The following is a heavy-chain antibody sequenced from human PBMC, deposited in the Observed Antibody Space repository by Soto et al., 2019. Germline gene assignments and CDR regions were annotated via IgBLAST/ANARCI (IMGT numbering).Heavy chain of an antibody. Sequence: QVQLVQSGAEVKKPGSSVKVSCKASGGTFSSYAISWVRQAPGQGLEWMGGIIPIFGTANYAQKFQGRVTITADESTSTAYMELSSLRSEDTAVYYCARPYYYDSSGYNDAFAIWGQGTMVTVSS. CDR3: ARPYYYDSSGYNDAFAI. CDR2: IIPIFGTA. D-gene: IGHD3-22*01. V-gene: IGHV1-69*01. J-gene: IGHJ3*02. CDR1: GGTFSSYA.